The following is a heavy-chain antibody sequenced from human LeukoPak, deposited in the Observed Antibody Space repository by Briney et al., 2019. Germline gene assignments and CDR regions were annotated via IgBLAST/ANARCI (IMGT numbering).Heavy chain of an antibody. CDR2: IYNSGHT. CDR3: ARGPYYYGMDV. CDR1: GFTVSSSY. J-gene: IGHJ6*02. V-gene: IGHV3-66*01. Sequence: RAGGSLRLSCAASGFTVSSSYMNWVRQAPGKGLEWVSTIYNSGHTYYADSVKGRFTISRDKSENTLYLQMNSLRAEDTAVYYCARGPYYYGMDVWGQGTTVTVSS.